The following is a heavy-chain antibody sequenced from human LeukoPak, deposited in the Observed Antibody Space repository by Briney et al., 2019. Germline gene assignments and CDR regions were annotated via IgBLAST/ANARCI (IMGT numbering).Heavy chain of an antibody. CDR3: ARSGYGSGSYTFDY. V-gene: IGHV3-48*04. CDR1: GFSFSSYG. D-gene: IGHD3-10*01. CDR2: ISSSGSTI. Sequence: GGSLRLSCAASGFSFSSYGMHWVRQAPGKGLEWVSYISSSGSTISYADSVKGRFTISRDNAKNSLYLQMNSLRAEDTALYYCARSGYGSGSYTFDYWGQGALVTVS. J-gene: IGHJ4*02.